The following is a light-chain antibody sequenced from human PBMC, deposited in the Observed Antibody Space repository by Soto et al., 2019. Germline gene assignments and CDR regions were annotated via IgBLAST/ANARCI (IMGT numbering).Light chain of an antibody. CDR2: DVN. J-gene: IGLJ3*02. CDR3: STYTTTNTLV. V-gene: IGLV2-14*03. CDR1: SSDIGAYNY. Sequence: QSVLAQPASVSGSPGQSLTISCTGSSSDIGAYNYVCWFQQYPGKAPKVMIYDVNIRPSGVSTRFSGSKSGNTASLTISGLQAEDEADYYCSTYTTTNTLVFGGGTKLTVL.